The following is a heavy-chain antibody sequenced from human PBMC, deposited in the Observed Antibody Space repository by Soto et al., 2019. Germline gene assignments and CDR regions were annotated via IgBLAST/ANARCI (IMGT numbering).Heavy chain of an antibody. J-gene: IGHJ6*02. V-gene: IGHV5-51*01. CDR3: ARQYYYGSGSYYEAVDV. CDR1: GYSFTSYW. CDR2: IYPGDSDT. D-gene: IGHD3-10*01. Sequence: GESLKISCKGSGYSFTSYWIGWVRQMPGKGLEWMGIIYPGDSDTRYSPSFQGQVTISADKSISTAYLQWSSLKASDTAMYYCARQYYYGSGSYYEAVDVWGQETTVTVSS.